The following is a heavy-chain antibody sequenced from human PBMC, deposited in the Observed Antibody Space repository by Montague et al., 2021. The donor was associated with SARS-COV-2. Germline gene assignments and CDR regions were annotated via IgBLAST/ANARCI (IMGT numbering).Heavy chain of an antibody. D-gene: IGHD3-9*01. CDR2: IYDSDTT. V-gene: IGHV4-61*01. J-gene: IGHJ4*02. CDR3: ARAANILSGFYNHPFEY. Sequence: SETLSLTCTVSGGSVISDTYFWSWIRQPPGKGLEWIAYIYDSDTTNNNPSFWSRVSMSSDRSKNQFSLKLTSVTPADTAVYYCARAANILSGFYNHPFEYWGQGIPVTVSS. CDR1: GGSVISDTYF.